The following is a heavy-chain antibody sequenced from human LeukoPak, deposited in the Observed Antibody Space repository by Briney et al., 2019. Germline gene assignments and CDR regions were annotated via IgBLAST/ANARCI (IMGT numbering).Heavy chain of an antibody. CDR3: AREPSSGSPLSGFDY. D-gene: IGHD3-22*01. J-gene: IGHJ4*02. Sequence: PGGSLRLSCAASGFTFSSYSMNWVRQAPGKGLEWVSYISSSSSTIYYADSVKGRFTISRDNAKNSLYLQMNSLRAEDTAVYYCAREPSSGSPLSGFDYWAREPWSPSPQ. CDR2: ISSSSSTI. CDR1: GFTFSSYS. V-gene: IGHV3-48*04.